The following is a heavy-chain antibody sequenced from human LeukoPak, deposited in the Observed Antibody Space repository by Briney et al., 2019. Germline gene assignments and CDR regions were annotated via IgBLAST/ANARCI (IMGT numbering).Heavy chain of an antibody. CDR1: GPSITGNY. CDR3: VREARDCSSSICFTRTPPYYYYYMDV. J-gene: IGHJ6*03. Sequence: SETLSLTCTVSGPSITGNYYRSWIRPSAGKGLEWIGRPNTRGNTNYNPSLKSRVTLSADASDNQISLKLGSVTAADTAVYYCVREARDCSSSICFTRTPPYYYYYMDVWGKGTTVTVSS. D-gene: IGHD2-2*02. V-gene: IGHV4-4*07. CDR2: PNTRGNT.